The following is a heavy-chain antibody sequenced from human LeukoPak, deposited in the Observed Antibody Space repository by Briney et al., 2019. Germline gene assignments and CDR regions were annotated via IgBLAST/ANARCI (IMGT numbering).Heavy chain of an antibody. J-gene: IGHJ5*02. CDR3: ARYDFWSGYSNWFDP. Sequence: ASVKVSCKASGYTFTSYGISWVRQAPGQGLEWMGWISAYNGNTNYAQKLQGRVTMTTDTSTSTAYMELRSLRSDDTAAYYCARYDFWSGYSNWFDPWGQGTLVTVSS. V-gene: IGHV1-18*01. CDR2: ISAYNGNT. D-gene: IGHD3-3*01. CDR1: GYTFTSYG.